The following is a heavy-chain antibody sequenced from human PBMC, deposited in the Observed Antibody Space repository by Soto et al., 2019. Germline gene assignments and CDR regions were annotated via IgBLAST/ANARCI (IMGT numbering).Heavy chain of an antibody. CDR3: SKLEGG. CDR1: GFSFSDYY. D-gene: IGHD3-3*01. J-gene: IGHJ4*02. CDR2: SRNKVKSYTT. Sequence: EEQLVESGGGLVQPGGSLTLSCAASGFSFSDYYMEWVRQAPGKGLEWVARSRNKVKSYTTDYAASVKGRFTISRDLSKNSLYLEMNNLKIEETAVYYCSKLEGGWGQGTLVNVSS. V-gene: IGHV3-72*01.